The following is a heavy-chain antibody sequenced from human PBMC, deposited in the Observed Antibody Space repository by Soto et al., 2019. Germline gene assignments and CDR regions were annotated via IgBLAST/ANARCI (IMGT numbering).Heavy chain of an antibody. CDR2: IYYSGST. CDR1: VVSITSYY. J-gene: IGHJ4*02. D-gene: IGHD6-19*01. Sequence: SETLSLTCTVSVVSITSYYWSWIRQPPGKGLEWIGYIYYSGSTNYNPSLKSRVTISVDTSKNQFSLKLSSVTAADTAVYYCARGKAVAGMGYWGQGTLVTVSS. CDR3: ARGKAVAGMGY. V-gene: IGHV4-59*01.